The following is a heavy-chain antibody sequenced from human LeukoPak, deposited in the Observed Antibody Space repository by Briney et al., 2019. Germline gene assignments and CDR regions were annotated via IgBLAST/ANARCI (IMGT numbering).Heavy chain of an antibody. Sequence: PSETLSLTCAVYGGSFSGYYWSWTRQPPGKGLEWIGEINHSGSTNYNPSLKSRVTISVDTSKNQFSLKLSSVTAADTAVYYCARVDGSSWYPNWFDPWGQGTLVTVSS. CDR1: GGSFSGYY. D-gene: IGHD6-13*01. V-gene: IGHV4-34*01. CDR3: ARVDGSSWYPNWFDP. CDR2: INHSGST. J-gene: IGHJ5*02.